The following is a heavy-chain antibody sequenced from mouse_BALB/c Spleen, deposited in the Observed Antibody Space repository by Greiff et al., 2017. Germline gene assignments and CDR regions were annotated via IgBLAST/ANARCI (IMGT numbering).Heavy chain of an antibody. D-gene: IGHD1-1*01. J-gene: IGHJ1*01. CDR1: GYTFTNYW. CDR3: ARSYYGSSHWYFDV. Sequence: QVQLKESGAELVRPGTSVKISCKASGYTFTNYWLGWVKQRPGHGLEWIGDIYPGGGYTNYNEKFKGKATLTADTSSSTAYMQLSSLTSEDSAVYFCARSYYGSSHWYFDVWGAGTTVTVSS. V-gene: IGHV1-63*02. CDR2: IYPGGGYT.